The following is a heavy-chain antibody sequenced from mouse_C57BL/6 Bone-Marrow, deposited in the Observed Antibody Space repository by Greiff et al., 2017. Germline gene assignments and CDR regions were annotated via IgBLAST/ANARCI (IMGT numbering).Heavy chain of an antibody. CDR3: ARTWLLPLFAY. CDR2: IYPGSGNT. D-gene: IGHD2-3*01. Sequence: VKLMEPGPELVKPGASVKISCKASGYSFTSYYIHWVKQRPGQGLEWIGWIYPGSGNTKYNEKFKGKATLTADTSSSTASMQLSCLTSADSAVYSFARTWLLPLFAYWGQGTLVTVSA. CDR1: GYSFTSYY. V-gene: IGHV1-66*01. J-gene: IGHJ3*01.